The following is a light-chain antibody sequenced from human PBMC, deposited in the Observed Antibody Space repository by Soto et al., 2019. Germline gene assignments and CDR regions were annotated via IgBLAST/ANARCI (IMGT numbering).Light chain of an antibody. V-gene: IGKV3-20*01. Sequence: VLTQSPDTLSLSPGERATLSCRASQSLSSSYLAWYQHKPGQAPRLLIYGASSRATDIPDRFSGSGSGTDCTLSISRLEPEDFAVYYCQQCGDSSWTFGQGTKVDIK. CDR1: QSLSSSY. CDR3: QQCGDSSWT. J-gene: IGKJ1*01. CDR2: GAS.